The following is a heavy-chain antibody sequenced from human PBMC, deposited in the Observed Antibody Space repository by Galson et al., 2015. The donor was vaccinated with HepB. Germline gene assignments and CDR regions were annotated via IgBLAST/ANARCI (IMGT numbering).Heavy chain of an antibody. J-gene: IGHJ4*02. D-gene: IGHD2-15*01. CDR1: GFTFSSYG. CDR3: AKERDVIAADPSLDS. Sequence: SLRLSCAASGFTFSSYGMHWVRQAPGKGLEWVAVISYDGNNRNYADSVKGRVTISRDNSNNTLFLQMNSLRTEDTAIYYCAKERDVIAADPSLDSWGQGAPVTVSS. V-gene: IGHV3-30*18. CDR2: ISYDGNNR.